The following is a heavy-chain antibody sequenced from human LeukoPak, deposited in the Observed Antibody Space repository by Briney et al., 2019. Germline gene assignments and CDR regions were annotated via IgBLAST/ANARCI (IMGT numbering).Heavy chain of an antibody. Sequence: SETLSLTCTVSGGSISGYYWSWIRQPPGKGLEWVGNIYHSGTTYYNPSLKGQVTISVDTSKNQFSLKLTSVTAADTALYYCARLGVLYYFDYWGQGTLVTVSS. J-gene: IGHJ4*02. CDR3: ARLGVLYYFDY. CDR1: GGSISGYY. D-gene: IGHD3-16*01. V-gene: IGHV4-59*04. CDR2: IYHSGTT.